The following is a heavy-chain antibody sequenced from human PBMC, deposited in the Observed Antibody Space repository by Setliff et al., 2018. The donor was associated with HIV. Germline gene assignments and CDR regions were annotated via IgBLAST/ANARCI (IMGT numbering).Heavy chain of an antibody. CDR1: GFTFSSYA. CDR2: ISGSGGST. J-gene: IGHJ4*02. Sequence: QPGGSLRLSCAASGFTFSSYAMSWVRQAPGKGLEWVSAISGSGGSTYYADSVAGRFTVSRDNSKNMMYLQMGSLRVDDTAIYYCAKGFNWGSYYFDYWGQGTLVTVSS. V-gene: IGHV3-23*01. D-gene: IGHD7-27*01. CDR3: AKGFNWGSYYFDY.